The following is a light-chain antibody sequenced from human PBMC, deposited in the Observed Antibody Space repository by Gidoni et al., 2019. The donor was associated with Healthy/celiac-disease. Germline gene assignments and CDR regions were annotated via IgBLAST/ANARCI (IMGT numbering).Light chain of an antibody. V-gene: IGKV3-20*01. CDR1: QSVSSSY. CDR2: GAS. J-gene: IGKJ1*01. Sequence: ETVLTQSPGTLSLSPGERANLSCRASQSVSSSYLAWYQQKPGQAPRLLIYGASSRATGIPDRFSGSGSGTDFTLTISSLEPEEFAVYYCQQYGSSPGTFGPGTKVEIK. CDR3: QQYGSSPGT.